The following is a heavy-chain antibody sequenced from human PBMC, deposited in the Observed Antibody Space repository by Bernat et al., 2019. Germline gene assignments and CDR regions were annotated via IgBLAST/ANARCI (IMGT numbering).Heavy chain of an antibody. CDR3: ARDKDGGYAFDR. CDR1: GFMFTKYA. Sequence: EVELVESGGTLVQPGGSLRLSCAASGFMFTKYAMHWVRQAPGKGPEYLSSILGSGDSTQYANSVKGRFIISRDNSKNTLYLHMGSLRPDDMAVYYCARDKDGGYAFDRWGQGTLVTVSS. V-gene: IGHV3-64*01. D-gene: IGHD5-12*01. J-gene: IGHJ4*02. CDR2: ILGSGDST.